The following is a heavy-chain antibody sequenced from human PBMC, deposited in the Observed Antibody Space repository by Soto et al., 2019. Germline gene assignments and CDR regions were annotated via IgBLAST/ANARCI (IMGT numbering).Heavy chain of an antibody. Sequence: EVQLVESGGGLVQPGGSLRLSCAASGFTFSTYWMHWVRQAPGKGLVWVSRINSDGSSATYADSVKGRFTVSRDNAKNTLYRQMNSLRDEDTAVYYCASDILAAGFDYGGQGTLVTVSS. CDR1: GFTFSTYW. CDR2: INSDGSSA. CDR3: ASDILAAGFDY. V-gene: IGHV3-74*01. D-gene: IGHD6-13*01. J-gene: IGHJ4*02.